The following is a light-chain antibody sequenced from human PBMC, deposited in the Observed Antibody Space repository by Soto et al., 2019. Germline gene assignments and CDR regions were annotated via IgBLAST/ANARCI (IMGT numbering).Light chain of an antibody. J-gene: IGKJ5*01. CDR3: QQYNSYSPIT. CDR2: KAS. V-gene: IGKV1-5*03. CDR1: QSSSSW. Sequence: DIQMTQSPSTLSASVGDRVTITCRAGQSSSSWLAWYQQKPGKAPKLLIYKASSLESGVPSRFSGSGSGTEFTLTISSLQPADFTTYYCQQYNSYSPITFGQGTRLEIK.